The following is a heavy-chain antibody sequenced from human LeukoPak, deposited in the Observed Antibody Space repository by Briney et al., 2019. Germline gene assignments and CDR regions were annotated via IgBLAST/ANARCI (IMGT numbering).Heavy chain of an antibody. V-gene: IGHV4-39*01. J-gene: IGHJ5*02. CDR3: ARLLPGVAQDWFDP. D-gene: IGHD3-3*01. Sequence: SETLSLTCTVSGGSISSSSYYWGWIRQPPGKGLEWIGSIYYSGSTYYNPSLKSRVTISVDTSKNQLSLKLSSVTAADTAVYYCARLLPGVAQDWFDPWGQGALVTVSS. CDR2: IYYSGST. CDR1: GGSISSSSYY.